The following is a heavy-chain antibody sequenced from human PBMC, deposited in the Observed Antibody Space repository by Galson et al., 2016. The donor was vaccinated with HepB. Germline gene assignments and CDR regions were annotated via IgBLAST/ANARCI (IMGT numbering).Heavy chain of an antibody. CDR3: ARDLWDGSGLLGF. J-gene: IGHJ4*02. D-gene: IGHD3-10*01. Sequence: SLRLSCAASGFSFSSYWMGWVRQAPGQGLEWVSSISSSSSYIYYADSVKGRFTISRDSSKNTLYLQMNSLTAEDTAVYYCARDLWDGSGLLGFWGQGTLVTVSS. CDR1: GFSFSSYW. V-gene: IGHV3-21*01. CDR2: ISSSSSYI.